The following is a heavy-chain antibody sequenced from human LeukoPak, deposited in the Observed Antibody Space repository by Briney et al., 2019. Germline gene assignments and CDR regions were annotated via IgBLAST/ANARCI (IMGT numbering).Heavy chain of an antibody. CDR3: AREDYSNYALDY. Sequence: PGGSLRLSCAASGFTFGSYAMHWVRQAPGKGLEYVSAISSNGGGTYYANSVKGRFTISRDNSKNTLYLQMGSLRAEDMAVYYCAREDYSNYALDYWGQGTPVTVSS. CDR2: ISSNGGGT. V-gene: IGHV3-64*01. D-gene: IGHD4-11*01. J-gene: IGHJ4*02. CDR1: GFTFGSYA.